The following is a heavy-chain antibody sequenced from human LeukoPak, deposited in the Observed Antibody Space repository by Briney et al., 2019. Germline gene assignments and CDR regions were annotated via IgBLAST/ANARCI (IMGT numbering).Heavy chain of an antibody. CDR2: IKNDGSQT. CDR1: GFIFNKYW. Sequence: GGSLRLSCAASGFIFNKYWMTWFRQPPGKGLEWLANIKNDGSQTYYVDSVKGRFTISRDNAKNSPYLQMNSLRDEDTAIYYCVRDWGYDSSGYWQKYFDTWGQGTLVTVSS. V-gene: IGHV3-7*01. CDR3: VRDWGYDSSGYWQKYFDT. D-gene: IGHD3-22*01. J-gene: IGHJ4*02.